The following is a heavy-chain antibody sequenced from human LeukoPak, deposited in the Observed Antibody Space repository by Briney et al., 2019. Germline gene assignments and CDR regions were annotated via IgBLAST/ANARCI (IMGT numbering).Heavy chain of an antibody. Sequence: GGSLRLSCAASGFTFSTYTMNWVRQAPGKGLEWVSAISGSGGSTYYADSVKGRFTISRDNSKNTLYLQMNSLRAEDTAVYYCAKVTYDSSGYYYAGHFDYWGQGTLVTVSS. CDR2: ISGSGGST. D-gene: IGHD3-22*01. J-gene: IGHJ4*02. CDR3: AKVTYDSSGYYYAGHFDY. CDR1: GFTFSTYT. V-gene: IGHV3-23*01.